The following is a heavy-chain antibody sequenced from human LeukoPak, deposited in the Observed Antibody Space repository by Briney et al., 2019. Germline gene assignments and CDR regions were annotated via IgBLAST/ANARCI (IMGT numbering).Heavy chain of an antibody. Sequence: ASVKVSCKASGYTFTSYGINWVRQATGQGLEWMGWMNPNSGNTGYAQKFQGRVTMTRNTSISTAYMELSSLRSEDTAVYYCAREEAVVAATTVGYYYYGMDVWGQGTTVTVSS. CDR2: MNPNSGNT. J-gene: IGHJ6*02. V-gene: IGHV1-8*02. CDR3: AREEAVVAATTVGYYYYGMDV. D-gene: IGHD2-15*01. CDR1: GYTFTSYG.